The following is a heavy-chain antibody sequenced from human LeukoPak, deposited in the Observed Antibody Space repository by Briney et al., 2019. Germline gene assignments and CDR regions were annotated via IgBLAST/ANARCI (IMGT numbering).Heavy chain of an antibody. D-gene: IGHD5/OR15-5a*01. CDR3: ARTQPLRANIDY. V-gene: IGHV1-46*01. Sequence: ASVKVSCKASGYTFTNYYVHWVRQAPGQGLEWLGMINPDSGSTSYAQKFQGRVTMTRDTSTSTVYMELSSLRSEDTAVYYCARTQPLRANIDYWGQGTLVTVSS. CDR2: INPDSGST. CDR1: GYTFTNYY. J-gene: IGHJ4*02.